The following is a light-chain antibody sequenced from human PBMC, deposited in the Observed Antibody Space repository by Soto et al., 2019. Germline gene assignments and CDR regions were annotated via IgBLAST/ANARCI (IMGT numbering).Light chain of an antibody. J-gene: IGKJ2*01. CDR3: QQYYSPPYT. CDR2: WAS. V-gene: IGKV4-1*01. Sequence: DIVMTQSPDSLAVSLGERATINCKSSQSVLYSSNNKNYLAWYQQKPGQHPKLLIYWASTRESGVPDRFSGSGSGRDFTLTISSLQAEDVAVYYCQQYYSPPYTFGQGTQLEIK. CDR1: QSVLYSSNNKNY.